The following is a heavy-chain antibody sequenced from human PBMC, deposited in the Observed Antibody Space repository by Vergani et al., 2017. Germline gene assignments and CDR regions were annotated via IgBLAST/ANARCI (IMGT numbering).Heavy chain of an antibody. CDR2: IYYSGST. J-gene: IGHJ5*02. V-gene: IGHV4-59*01. D-gene: IGHD6-13*01. Sequence: QVQLQESGPGLVKPSETLSLTCTVSGGSISSYYWSWIRQPPGKGLEWIGYIYYSGSTNYNPSLKSRVPISVDTSKNQFSLKLSSVTAADTAVYYCARNRYSSSWRQDWFDPWGQGTLVTVSS. CDR3: ARNRYSSSWRQDWFDP. CDR1: GGSISSYY.